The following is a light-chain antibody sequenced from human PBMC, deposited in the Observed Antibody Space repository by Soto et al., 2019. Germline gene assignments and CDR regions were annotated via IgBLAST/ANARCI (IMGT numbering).Light chain of an antibody. CDR3: CSYTSSSTPVV. V-gene: IGLV2-14*03. CDR2: DAS. J-gene: IGLJ2*01. Sequence: QSALTQPASVSGSPGQSITISCTGTSSDVGGYNYVSWYQQHPGKAPKLMIYDASNRPSGVSNRFSGSKSGNTASLTISGLQAEDEADYYCCSYTSSSTPVVFGGGTKLTVL. CDR1: SSDVGGYNY.